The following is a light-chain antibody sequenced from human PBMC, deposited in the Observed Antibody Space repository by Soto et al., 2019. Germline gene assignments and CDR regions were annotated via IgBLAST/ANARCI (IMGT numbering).Light chain of an antibody. V-gene: IGKV3-11*01. CDR1: QSVSSY. CDR3: QQRSNWAPT. CDR2: DAS. Sequence: EIVLTQSPATLSLSPGERATLSCRASQSVSSYLAWYQQKPGQAPRLLIYDASNRATGIPARFSGRGSGTDFTLTIRSLEPEDFAVYYCQQRSNWAPTFGQGTKVDNK. J-gene: IGKJ1*01.